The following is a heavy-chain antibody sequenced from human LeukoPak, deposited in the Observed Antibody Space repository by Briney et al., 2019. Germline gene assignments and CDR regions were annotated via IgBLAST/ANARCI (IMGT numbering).Heavy chain of an antibody. CDR1: GFTFSSYG. CDR3: ARDNYDSSTPYYFDY. D-gene: IGHD3-22*01. J-gene: IGHJ4*02. CDR2: VSYDGSKT. V-gene: IGHV3-30*03. Sequence: PGGSLRLSCAASGFTFSSYGMHWVRQAPGKGLEWVAVVSYDGSKTYYADSVKGRFTISRDNSKNTLYLQMNSLRAEDTAVYYCARDNYDSSTPYYFDYWGQGTLVTVSS.